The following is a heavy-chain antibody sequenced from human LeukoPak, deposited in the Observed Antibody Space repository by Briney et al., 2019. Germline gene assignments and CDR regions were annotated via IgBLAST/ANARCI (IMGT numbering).Heavy chain of an antibody. J-gene: IGHJ5*02. D-gene: IGHD6-13*01. CDR2: MNPNSGNT. V-gene: IGHV1-8*01. Sequence: GASVKVSCKASGYTFTSYDINWVRQAIGQGLEWMGWMNPNSGNTGYAQKFQGRVTMTRNTSISTAYMELSSLRSEDTAVYYCARGGIAAADTRVDNWFDPWGQGTLVTVSS. CDR1: GYTFTSYD. CDR3: ARGGIAAADTRVDNWFDP.